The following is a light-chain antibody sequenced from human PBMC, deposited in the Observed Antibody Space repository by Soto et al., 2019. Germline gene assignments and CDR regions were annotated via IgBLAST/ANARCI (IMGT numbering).Light chain of an antibody. CDR3: QHYGNSPLT. Sequence: EIVLTQSPGTLSLSPGEGATLSCRAGQSVGSSQLAWYQQKPGQAPRLLVYGASSRATGIPERFSGSVSGTDFTLSISRLEPEDFAVYYCQHYGNSPLTFGQGTRLEIK. V-gene: IGKV3-20*01. CDR2: GAS. J-gene: IGKJ5*01. CDR1: QSVGSSQ.